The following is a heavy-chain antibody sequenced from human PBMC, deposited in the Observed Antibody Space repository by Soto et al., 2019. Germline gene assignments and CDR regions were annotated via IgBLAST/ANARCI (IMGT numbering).Heavy chain of an antibody. V-gene: IGHV1-69*08. CDR2: IIPILGIA. CDR1: GGTFSSYT. Sequence: QVQLVQSGAEVKKPGSSVKVSYKASGGTFSSYTISWVRQAPGQGLEWMGRIIPILGIANYAQKFQGRVTITADKSTSTADMELSSLRSEDTAVYYCARDQRLRGFDYWGQGTLVTVSS. CDR3: ARDQRLRGFDY. D-gene: IGHD4-17*01. J-gene: IGHJ4*02.